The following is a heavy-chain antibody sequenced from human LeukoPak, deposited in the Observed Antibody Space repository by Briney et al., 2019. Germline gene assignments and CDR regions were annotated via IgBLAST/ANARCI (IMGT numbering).Heavy chain of an antibody. CDR1: GGSISSHY. CDR2: IYYSGRT. D-gene: IGHD3-22*01. CDR3: ARLLDNDSSGDPDTFDM. J-gene: IGHJ3*02. V-gene: IGHV4-59*11. Sequence: SETLSLTCTVSGGSISSHYWSWIRQPPGKGLEWIGDIYYSGRTKYNPSLQSRVTISVDTSENNFTLKLTSVTAADTAVYYCARLLDNDSSGDPDTFDMWGQGTVVTVSS.